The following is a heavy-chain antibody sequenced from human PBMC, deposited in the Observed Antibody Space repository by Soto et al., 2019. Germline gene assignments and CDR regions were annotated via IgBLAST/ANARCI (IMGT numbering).Heavy chain of an antibody. Sequence: ASVKVSCKASGYTFTSYGISWVRQAPGQGLEWMGWISAYNGNTNYAQKLQGRVTMTTDTSTSTAYMELRSLRSDDTAVYYCARVDTLRYCSGGGCYDEYNWFDPWGQGTLVTVSS. CDR1: GYTFTSYG. J-gene: IGHJ5*02. CDR2: ISAYNGNT. CDR3: ARVDTLRYCSGGGCYDEYNWFDP. V-gene: IGHV1-18*01. D-gene: IGHD2-15*01.